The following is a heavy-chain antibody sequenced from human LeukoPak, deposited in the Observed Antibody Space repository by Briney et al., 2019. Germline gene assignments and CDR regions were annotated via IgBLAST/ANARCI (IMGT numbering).Heavy chain of an antibody. CDR3: ARGPGSRGIFDY. V-gene: IGHV3-53*01. CDR1: GFTVSAHY. Sequence: GGSLRLSCAVSGFTVSAHYMSWVRQAPGKGLECVSFLYTGGDTYYADSVKGRFTISRDNSKNTLYLQMNSLRAEDTAVYYCARGPGSRGIFDYWGQGTLVSVSS. J-gene: IGHJ4*02. CDR2: LYTGGDT. D-gene: IGHD3-10*01.